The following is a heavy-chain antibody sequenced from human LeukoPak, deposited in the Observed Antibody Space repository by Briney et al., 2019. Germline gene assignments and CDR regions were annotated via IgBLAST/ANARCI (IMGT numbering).Heavy chain of an antibody. Sequence: GGSLRLSCAASGFTFSSYSMNWVRQAPGKGLEWVSSISSSSSYIYYADSVKGRFTISRDNAKNSLYLQMNSLRAEDTAVYCCARDPASAAHFVYYGMDVWGQGTTVTVSS. CDR3: ARDPASAAHFVYYGMDV. CDR1: GFTFSSYS. V-gene: IGHV3-21*01. CDR2: ISSSSSYI. J-gene: IGHJ6*02. D-gene: IGHD6-13*01.